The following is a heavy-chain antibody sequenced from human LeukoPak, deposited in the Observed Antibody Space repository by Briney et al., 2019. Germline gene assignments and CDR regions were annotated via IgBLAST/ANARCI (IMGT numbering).Heavy chain of an antibody. J-gene: IGHJ4*02. D-gene: IGHD6-13*01. CDR1: GFTFRSYA. Sequence: PGGPLRLSCAASGFTFRSYAMSWVRQAPEKGLEWVSGIDDSGDNTYYADSVKGRFTISRDNSKNTLYLQMNSLRAEDTAVYYCAKDLGAAAGDDCWGQGALVTVSS. V-gene: IGHV3-23*01. CDR2: IDDSGDNT. CDR3: AKDLGAAAGDDC.